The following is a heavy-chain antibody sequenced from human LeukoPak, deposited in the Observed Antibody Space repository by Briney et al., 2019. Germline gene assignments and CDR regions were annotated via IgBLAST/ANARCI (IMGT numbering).Heavy chain of an antibody. CDR1: GGSFSGYY. CDR2: INHSGST. Sequence: SSETLSLTCAVYGGSFSGYYWSWIRQPPGKGLEWIGEINHSGSTNYNPSLKSRVTISVDTSKNQFSLKLSSVTAADTAVYYCGRGGRDGYNYVSXYYXXXDVWGQGXTVTVSS. CDR3: GRGGRDGYNYVSXYYXXXDV. J-gene: IGHJ6*02. V-gene: IGHV4-34*01. D-gene: IGHD5-24*01.